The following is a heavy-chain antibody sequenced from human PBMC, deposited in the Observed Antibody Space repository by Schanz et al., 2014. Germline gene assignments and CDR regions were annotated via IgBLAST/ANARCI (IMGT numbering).Heavy chain of an antibody. Sequence: EVQLVESGGGLVKPGGSLRLSCAASGITFSSHSFNWVRQAPGKGLEWVSYISGSSRTIYYADSMKGRFTVSRDNAKNSVFLQMNSLRAEDTAVYYCVRDSFFAFDYWGQGTLVTVSS. D-gene: IGHD3-3*01. CDR1: GITFSSHS. V-gene: IGHV3-48*01. J-gene: IGHJ4*02. CDR3: VRDSFFAFDY. CDR2: ISGSSRTI.